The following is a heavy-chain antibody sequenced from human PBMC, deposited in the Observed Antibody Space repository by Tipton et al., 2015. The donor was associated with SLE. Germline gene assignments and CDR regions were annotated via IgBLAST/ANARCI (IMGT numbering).Heavy chain of an antibody. J-gene: IGHJ4*02. V-gene: IGHV3-23*01. CDR3: APGGNSGY. Sequence: SLRLSCAASGFTFDSYSLCWVRQAPGKGLEWVSVVSGGGANTYYADSVKGRFTISRNNSKNTLYLQMNSLRPEDTAVYYCAPGGNSGYWGQGTLVSVSS. CDR1: GFTFDSYS. CDR2: VSGGGANT. D-gene: IGHD4-23*01.